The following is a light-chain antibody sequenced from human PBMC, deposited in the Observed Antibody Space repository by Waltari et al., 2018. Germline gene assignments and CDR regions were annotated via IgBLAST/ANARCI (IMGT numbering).Light chain of an antibody. J-gene: IGKJ2*01. CDR2: WAS. CDR3: HQGSTWPRT. CDR1: QSVLYSSNNKNY. Sequence: DIVMTQSPDSLAVSLGERATINCKSSQSVLYSSNNKNYLAWYQQKPGQPPKLLISWASTRESGVPERFSGSGSGTDFALTISSLQAEDVGLYYCHQGSTWPRTFGQGTKLEI. V-gene: IGKV4-1*01.